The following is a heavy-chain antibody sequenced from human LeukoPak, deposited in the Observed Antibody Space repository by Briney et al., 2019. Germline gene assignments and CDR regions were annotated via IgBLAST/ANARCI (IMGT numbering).Heavy chain of an antibody. V-gene: IGHV4-34*01. CDR2: INHSGST. Sequence: PLETLSLTCAVYGGSFSSYYWSWIRQPPGKGLEWIGEINHSGSTNYNPSLKSRVTISVDTSKNQFSLKLSSVTAADTAVYYCARGAPDVLRYFDWLLWDQSGHDYWGQGTLVTVSS. D-gene: IGHD3-9*01. J-gene: IGHJ4*02. CDR1: GGSFSSYY. CDR3: ARGAPDVLRYFDWLLWDQSGHDY.